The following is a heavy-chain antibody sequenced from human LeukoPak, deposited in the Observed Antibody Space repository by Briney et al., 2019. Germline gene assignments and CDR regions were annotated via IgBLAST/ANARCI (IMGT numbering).Heavy chain of an antibody. CDR2: IGTAGDT. J-gene: IGHJ4*02. D-gene: IGHD6-19*01. Sequence: GGSLRLSCAASGFTFSMYDMHWVRHPTGKGLEWVSGIGTAGDTYYLGSVKGRFTISRENAKNSLYLQMNSLRAGDTAVYYCAKAVKVAVAADRFLDYWGQGTLVTVSS. CDR1: GFTFSMYD. CDR3: AKAVKVAVAADRFLDY. V-gene: IGHV3-13*01.